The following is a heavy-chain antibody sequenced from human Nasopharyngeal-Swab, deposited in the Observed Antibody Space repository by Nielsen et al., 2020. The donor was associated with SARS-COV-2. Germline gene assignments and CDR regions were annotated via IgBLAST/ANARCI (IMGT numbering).Heavy chain of an antibody. Sequence: GGSLRVCCAASGFTFSSYEMNWVRQAPGKGLEWVSYISSSGSTIYYADSVKGRFTISRDNAKNSLYLQMNSLRAEDTAVYYCAREGENDSSGYFSDSFAIWGQGTMVTVSS. D-gene: IGHD3-22*01. CDR1: GFTFSSYE. J-gene: IGHJ3*02. V-gene: IGHV3-48*03. CDR3: AREGENDSSGYFSDSFAI. CDR2: ISSSGSTI.